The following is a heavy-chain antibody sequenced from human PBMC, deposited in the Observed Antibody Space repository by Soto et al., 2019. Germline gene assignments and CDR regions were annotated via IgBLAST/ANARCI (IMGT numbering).Heavy chain of an antibody. V-gene: IGHV5-51*01. J-gene: IGHJ3*01. Sequence: SLKISCKGSGYSFAGYWIGWVRQMPGKGLDWMGVIYPGDSDTRYSPSFHGQVTISADKSISTAYLQWSSLKASDTAMYFCARLPGVRGVFDGFNVWGQGTMVTVSS. CDR1: GYSFAGYW. CDR2: IYPGDSDT. D-gene: IGHD3-10*01. CDR3: ARLPGVRGVFDGFNV.